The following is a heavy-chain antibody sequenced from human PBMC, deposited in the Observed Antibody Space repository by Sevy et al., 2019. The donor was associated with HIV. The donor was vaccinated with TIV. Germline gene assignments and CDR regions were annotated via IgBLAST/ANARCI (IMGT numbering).Heavy chain of an antibody. V-gene: IGHV3-15*05. Sequence: GGSLRLSCILSGVPFSDAWMSWARQAPGKGLEWVGRIISYAAGGRTDYAAPVKDRFTISRDDSKNTVYLQMNSLKTEDTAVYYCNWITKVRGGFDRWGQGTLVTVSS. CDR3: NWITKVRGGFDR. D-gene: IGHD3-10*01. CDR1: GVPFSDAW. CDR2: IISYAAGGRT. J-gene: IGHJ4*02.